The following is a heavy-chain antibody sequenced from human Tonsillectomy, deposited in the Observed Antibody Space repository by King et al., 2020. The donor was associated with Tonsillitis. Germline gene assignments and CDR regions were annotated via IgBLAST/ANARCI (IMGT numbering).Heavy chain of an antibody. V-gene: IGHV1-69*09. CDR3: ARDEDAFDI. CDR1: GGTFSSYA. CDR2: IIPILGIA. Sequence: QLVQSGAEVKKPGSSVKVSCKASGGTFSSYAISWVRQAPGQGVEWMGRIIPILGIANYAQKFQGRVTITPDKSTSTAYMVLSSLRSEDTAVYYCARDEDAFDIWGQGTMVTVSS. J-gene: IGHJ3*02.